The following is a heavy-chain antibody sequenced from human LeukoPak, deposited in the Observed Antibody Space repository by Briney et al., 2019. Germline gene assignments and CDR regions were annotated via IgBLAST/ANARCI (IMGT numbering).Heavy chain of an antibody. J-gene: IGHJ3*02. D-gene: IGHD5-18*01. CDR3: ARSDGYGLVGI. CDR1: GGSISTYY. Sequence: PSETLSLTCTVSGGSISTYYWSWIRQPPGKGLEWIGYIYYSGPTKYTPSLKSRVTISVDTSKNQLSLELSSVTAADTAVYYCARSDGYGLVGIWGQGTMVTVSS. V-gene: IGHV4-59*01. CDR2: IYYSGPT.